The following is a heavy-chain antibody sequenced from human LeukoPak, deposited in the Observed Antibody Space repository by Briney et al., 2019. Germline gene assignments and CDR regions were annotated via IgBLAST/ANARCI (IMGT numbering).Heavy chain of an antibody. CDR3: ARQYCSSTSCYSYDDD. CDR2: ISYDGSNK. J-gene: IGHJ4*02. V-gene: IGHV3-30-3*01. Sequence: GGSLRLSCAASGFTFSSYAMRWVRQAPGKGLEWVAVISYDGSNKYYADSVKGRFTISRDNSKNTLYLQMNSLRAEDTAVYYCARQYCSSTSCYSYDDDWGQGTLVTVSS. CDR1: GFTFSSYA. D-gene: IGHD2-2*01.